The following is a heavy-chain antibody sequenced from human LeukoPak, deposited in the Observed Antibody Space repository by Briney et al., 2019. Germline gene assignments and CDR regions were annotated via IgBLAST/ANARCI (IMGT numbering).Heavy chain of an antibody. Sequence: GASVKVSCKASGGTFSSYAISWVRQAPGQGLEWMGGIIPIFGTANYAQKFQGRVTITADESTSTAYMELSSLRSEDTAVYYCATYYYDSSGYGGDALDYWGQGTLVTVSS. CDR2: IIPIFGTA. D-gene: IGHD3-22*01. CDR3: ATYYYDSSGYGGDALDY. J-gene: IGHJ4*02. CDR1: GGTFSSYA. V-gene: IGHV1-69*01.